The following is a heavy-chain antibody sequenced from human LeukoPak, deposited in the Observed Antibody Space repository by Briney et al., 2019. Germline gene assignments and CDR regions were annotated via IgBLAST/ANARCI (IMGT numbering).Heavy chain of an antibody. CDR1: GFTFNNYA. D-gene: IGHD6-19*01. V-gene: IGHV3-23*01. J-gene: IGHJ4*02. Sequence: PGGSLRLSCVASGFTFNNYAMTWVRQAPGKGLEWVSAIRRSDDSTYYTDSVKGRFTISRDKSKNTLFLQMNSLRAEDTAVYYCARDDAVAGGYLDYWGQGALATVSS. CDR2: IRRSDDST. CDR3: ARDDAVAGGYLDY.